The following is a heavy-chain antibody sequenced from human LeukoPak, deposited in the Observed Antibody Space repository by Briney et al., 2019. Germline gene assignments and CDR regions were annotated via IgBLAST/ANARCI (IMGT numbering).Heavy chain of an antibody. Sequence: PSETLSLTCAVYGGSFSGYYWSWIRRPPGKGLEWIGEINHSGSTDYNPSLKSRVTISVDTSKNQFSLKLSSVTAADTAVYYCARGTYHSITIAGYGMDVWGQGTTVTVSS. J-gene: IGHJ6*02. V-gene: IGHV4-34*01. CDR3: ARGTYHSITIAGYGMDV. CDR2: INHSGST. CDR1: GGSFSGYY. D-gene: IGHD3-9*01.